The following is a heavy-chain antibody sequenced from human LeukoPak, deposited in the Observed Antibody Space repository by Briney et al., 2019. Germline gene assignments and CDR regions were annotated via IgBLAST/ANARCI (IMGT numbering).Heavy chain of an antibody. CDR2: IRYDGSNK. V-gene: IGHV3-30*02. Sequence: GGSLRLSCAASGFTFSSYGMHWVRQAPGKGLEWVAFIRYDGSNKYYADSVKGRFTISRDNSKNTLYLQMNSLRAEDTAVYYCANLRTWIPTHWGQGTLVTVSS. CDR3: ANLRTWIPTH. CDR1: GFTFSSYG. D-gene: IGHD5-18*01. J-gene: IGHJ4*02.